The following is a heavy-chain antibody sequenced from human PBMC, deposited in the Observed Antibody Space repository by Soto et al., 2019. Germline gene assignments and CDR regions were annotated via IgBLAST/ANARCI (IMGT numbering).Heavy chain of an antibody. Sequence: ASVKVSCKASGYTFTGYYMHWVRQAPGQGLEWMGWINPNSGGTNYAQKFQGRVTMTRDTSISTAYMELRRLRSDDTAVYYCAGKTQTYYNCWRGYYPSDYWCQGTLFTVSP. CDR2: INPNSGGT. J-gene: IGHJ4*02. V-gene: IGHV1-2*02. CDR3: AGKTQTYYNCWRGYYPSDY. CDR1: GYTFTGYY. D-gene: IGHD3-3*01.